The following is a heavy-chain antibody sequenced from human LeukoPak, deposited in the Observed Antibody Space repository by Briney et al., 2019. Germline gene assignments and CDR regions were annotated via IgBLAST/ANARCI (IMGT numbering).Heavy chain of an antibody. J-gene: IGHJ4*02. CDR3: ARELSYGEEFDY. Sequence: SETLSLTCTVSGGSISSSSYYWGWIRQPPGKGLEWIGSIYYSGSTYYNPSLKSRVTISVDTSKNQFSLKLSSVTAADTAVYYCARELSYGEEFDYWGQGTLVTVSS. V-gene: IGHV4-39*02. CDR1: GGSISSSSYY. CDR2: IYYSGST. D-gene: IGHD4-17*01.